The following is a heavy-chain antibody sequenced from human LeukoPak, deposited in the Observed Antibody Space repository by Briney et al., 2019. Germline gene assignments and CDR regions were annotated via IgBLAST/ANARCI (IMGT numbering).Heavy chain of an antibody. CDR2: IRYDGSNQ. D-gene: IGHD2-15*01. CDR3: ASSYCSGGSCGYYFDY. V-gene: IGHV3-30*02. Sequence: PGGSLSLSCAASGFTFSSFGMHWVRQAPGKGLEWVAFIRYDGSNQYYADSVKGRFTISRDNSKNTLYLQMDSLRAEDTAVYYCASSYCSGGSCGYYFDYWGQGTLVTVSS. CDR1: GFTFSSFG. J-gene: IGHJ4*02.